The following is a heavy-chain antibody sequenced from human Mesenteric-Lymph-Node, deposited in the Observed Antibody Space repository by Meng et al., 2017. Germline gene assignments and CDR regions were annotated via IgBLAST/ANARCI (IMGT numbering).Heavy chain of an antibody. V-gene: IGHV3-30*04. CDR2: ISPEGGSQ. D-gene: IGHD6-19*01. Sequence: GESLKISCAASGLTLSIHPAHWVRQAPGKGLEWVAVISPEGGSQRYTDSVKGRFTISRDNSKDTLYLQMTTLSADDTAVYYCARDPDIALVGQAEDAFDLWGQGTMVTVSS. CDR1: GLTLSIHP. J-gene: IGHJ3*01. CDR3: ARDPDIALVGQAEDAFDL.